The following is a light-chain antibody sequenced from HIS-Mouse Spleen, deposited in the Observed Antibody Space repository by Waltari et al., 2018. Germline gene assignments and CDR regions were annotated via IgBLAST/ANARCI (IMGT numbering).Light chain of an antibody. CDR1: SRDLGGYNS. CDR2: DVS. V-gene: IGLV2-14*03. J-gene: IGLJ3*02. CDR3: SSYTSSSTWV. Sequence: QSALTQPASVSGSPGPSIPISCTGTSRDLGGYNSVSWYQQHPGKAPKLMIYDVSNRPSGVSNRFSGSKSGNTASLTISGLQAEDEADYYCSSYTSSSTWVFGGGTKLTVL.